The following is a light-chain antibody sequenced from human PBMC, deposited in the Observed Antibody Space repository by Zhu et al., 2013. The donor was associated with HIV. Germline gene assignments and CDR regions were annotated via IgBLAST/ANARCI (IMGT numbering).Light chain of an antibody. CDR3: QQFDNLPT. J-gene: IGKJ4*01. CDR1: QGIDTF. V-gene: IGKV1-33*01. Sequence: DIQMTQSPSSLSASVGDRVTITCQASQGIDTFLNWYQQKPGKAPKLLIYDASILHSGVPSRFSGSGSGTEFTFIINSLQPEDIGTYYCQQFDNLPTFGGGTKVEIK. CDR2: DAS.